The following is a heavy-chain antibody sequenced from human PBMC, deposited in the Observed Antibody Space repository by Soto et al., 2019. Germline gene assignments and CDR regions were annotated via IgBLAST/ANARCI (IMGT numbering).Heavy chain of an antibody. CDR2: IIPIFGTA. V-gene: IGHV1-69*01. D-gene: IGHD2-2*01. J-gene: IGHJ6*02. CDR3: ARDLCSSTSCYVSYGMDV. CDR1: GGTFSSYV. Sequence: QVQLVQSGAEVKKPGSSVKVSCKASGGTFSSYVISWVRQAPGQGLEWMGGIIPIFGTANYAQKFQGRVTITADESTSTAYMELSSLRSEDTAVYYCARDLCSSTSCYVSYGMDVWGQGTTVTVSS.